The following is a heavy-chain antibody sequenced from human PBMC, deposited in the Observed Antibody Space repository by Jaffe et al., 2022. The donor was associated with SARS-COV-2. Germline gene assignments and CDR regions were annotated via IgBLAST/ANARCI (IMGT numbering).Heavy chain of an antibody. J-gene: IGHJ5*02. CDR3: ARGNLYCRRLAGRCNWFDP. Sequence: QVQLQQWGAGLLKPSETLSLTCAVYGGSFSGYYWSWIRQPPGKGLEWIGEINHSGSTNYNPSLKSRVTISVDTSKNQFSLKLSSVTAADTAVYYCARGNLYCRRLAGRCNWFDPWGQGTLVTVSS. CDR1: GGSFSGYY. D-gene: IGHD2-15*01. V-gene: IGHV4-34*01. CDR2: INHSGST.